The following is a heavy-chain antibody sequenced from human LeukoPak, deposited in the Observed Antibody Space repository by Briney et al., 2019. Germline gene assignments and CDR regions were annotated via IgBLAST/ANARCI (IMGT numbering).Heavy chain of an antibody. D-gene: IGHD6-19*01. V-gene: IGHV1-69*13. CDR1: GGTFSSYA. CDR3: ARGRIAVALKGPLDY. Sequence: ASVKVSCKASGGTFSSYAISWVRQAPGQGLEWMGGIIPIFGTANYAQKFQGRVTITADESTSTAYMELSGLRSEDTAVYYCARGRIAVALKGPLDYWGQGTLVTVSS. J-gene: IGHJ4*02. CDR2: IIPIFGTA.